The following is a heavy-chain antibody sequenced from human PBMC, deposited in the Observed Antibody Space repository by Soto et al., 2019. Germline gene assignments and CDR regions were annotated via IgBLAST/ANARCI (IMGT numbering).Heavy chain of an antibody. V-gene: IGHV4-34*01. CDR1: GGAFRDYY. D-gene: IGHD6-6*01. CDR3: TRGARLSNC. CDR2: INHIGTT. Sequence: KPSETLSLTCAVHGGAFRDYYWTWIRQFPGKGLEWMGEINHIGTTNYNPSLQSRITTLINPSKNQYSQYLRSVTAADTAIDYCTRGARLSNCWGQGIRVTVSS. J-gene: IGHJ4*02.